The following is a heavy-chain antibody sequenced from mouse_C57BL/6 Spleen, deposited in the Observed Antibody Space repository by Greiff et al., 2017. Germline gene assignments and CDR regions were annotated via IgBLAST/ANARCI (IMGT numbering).Heavy chain of an antibody. V-gene: IGHV1-55*01. CDR2: IYPGSGST. CDR3: ARWGHYYAMDY. Sequence: QVQLQQSGAELVKPGASVKMSCKASGYTFTSYWITWVKQRPGQGLEWIGDIYPGSGSTNYNEKFKSKATLTVDTSSSTAYMQLSSLTSEDSAVYYCARWGHYYAMDYWGQGTSVTVSS. J-gene: IGHJ4*01. CDR1: GYTFTSYW.